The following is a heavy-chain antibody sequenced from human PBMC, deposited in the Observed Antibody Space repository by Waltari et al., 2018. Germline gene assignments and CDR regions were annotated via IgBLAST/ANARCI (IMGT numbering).Heavy chain of an antibody. J-gene: IGHJ6*02. Sequence: EEQLVESGGGLAHPGESLRLSCAASGFTFSRYWMDWVRQAPGQGLVWVSRISRDGSSVTYADSGKGRVTISRDNAKNTLYVQMNRLRAEDTAVYYCARVATKTYSSPVPGRPYYYGMDVWGQGTTVTVSS. CDR3: ARVATKTYSSPVPGRPYYYGMDV. D-gene: IGHD3-22*01. CDR2: ISRDGSSV. CDR1: GFTFSRYW. V-gene: IGHV3-74*01.